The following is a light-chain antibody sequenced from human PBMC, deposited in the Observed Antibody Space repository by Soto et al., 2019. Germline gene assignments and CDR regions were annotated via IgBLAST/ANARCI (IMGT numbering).Light chain of an antibody. CDR3: QQYDNLSLT. V-gene: IGKV1-33*01. Sequence: KMTQSPSALSASVGDRVTITCQASQDISNYLNWYQQKPGKAPKLLIYDASNLETGVPSRFSGSGSGTDFTFTISSLQPEDIATYYCQQYDNLSLTFGGGTKVDIK. CDR1: QDISNY. J-gene: IGKJ4*01. CDR2: DAS.